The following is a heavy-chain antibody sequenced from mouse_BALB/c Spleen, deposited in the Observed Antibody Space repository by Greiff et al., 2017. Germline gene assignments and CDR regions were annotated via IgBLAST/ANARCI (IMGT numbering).Heavy chain of an antibody. CDR1: GYTFTSYT. D-gene: IGHD2-4*01. CDR3: ARGNDDYDYAMDD. CDR2: INPSSGYT. J-gene: IGHJ4*01. V-gene: IGHV1-4*01. Sequence: QVQLQQSGAELARPGASVKISCKASGYTFTSYTMHWVQQRPGQGLEWIGYINPSSGYTNYTQKFKDKATLTAYKSTSTAYMQLSSLTSEDSAVYYCARGNDDYDYAMDDWGQGTSVTVSS.